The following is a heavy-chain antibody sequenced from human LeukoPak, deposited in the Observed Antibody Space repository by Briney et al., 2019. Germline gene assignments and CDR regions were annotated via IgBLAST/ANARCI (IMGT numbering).Heavy chain of an antibody. CDR1: GYSISSGYY. Sequence: SETLSLTCAVSGYSISSGYYWGWIRQPPGKGLEWIGSIYHSGSTYYNPSLKSRVTISVDTSKNQFSLKLSSVTAADTAVYYCARHGTVTGAFDTWGQGTMVTVSS. CDR3: ARHGTVTGAFDT. J-gene: IGHJ3*02. V-gene: IGHV4-38-2*01. CDR2: IYHSGST. D-gene: IGHD4-17*01.